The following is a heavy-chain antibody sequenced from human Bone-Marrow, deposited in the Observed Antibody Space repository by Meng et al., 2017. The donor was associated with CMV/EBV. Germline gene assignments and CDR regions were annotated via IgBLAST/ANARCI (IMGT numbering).Heavy chain of an antibody. Sequence: GGSLRLSCAASGFTFSSYSMNWVRQAPGKGLEWVSSISSSSSYIYYADSVKGRFTISRDNAKNSLYLQMNSLRAEDTAVYYCARVYCSSTSCHRYYGMDVWGQGTTVTVSS. D-gene: IGHD2-2*01. CDR3: ARVYCSSTSCHRYYGMDV. CDR2: ISSSSSYI. V-gene: IGHV3-21*04. J-gene: IGHJ6*02. CDR1: GFTFSSYS.